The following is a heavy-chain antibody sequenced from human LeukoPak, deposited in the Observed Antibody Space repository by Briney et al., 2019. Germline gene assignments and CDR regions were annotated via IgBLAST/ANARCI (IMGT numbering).Heavy chain of an antibody. CDR3: ARSSSYSSGYYYYGMDV. D-gene: IGHD6-19*01. J-gene: IGHJ6*02. CDR2: IYYSGST. CDR1: GGSLSSSSYY. V-gene: IGHV4-39*01. Sequence: SETLSLTCTVSGGSLSSSSYYWGWIRQPPGKGLEWIGSIYYSGSTYYNPSLKSRVTISVDTSKNQFSLKLSSVTAADTAVYYCARSSSYSSGYYYYGMDVWGQGTTVTVSS.